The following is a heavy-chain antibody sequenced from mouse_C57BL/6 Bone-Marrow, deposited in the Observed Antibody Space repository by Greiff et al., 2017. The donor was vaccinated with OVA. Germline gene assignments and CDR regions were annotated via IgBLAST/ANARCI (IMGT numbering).Heavy chain of an antibody. D-gene: IGHD1-1*01. CDR1: GFTFSSYA. Sequence: DVMLVESGGGLVKPGGSLKLSCAASGFTFSSYAMSWVRQTPEKRLEWVATISDGGSYTYYPDNVKGRFTISRDNAKNNLYLQMSHLKSEDTAMYYCARGFTTVPYWYFDVWGTGTTVTVSS. J-gene: IGHJ1*03. CDR2: ISDGGSYT. CDR3: ARGFTTVPYWYFDV. V-gene: IGHV5-4*03.